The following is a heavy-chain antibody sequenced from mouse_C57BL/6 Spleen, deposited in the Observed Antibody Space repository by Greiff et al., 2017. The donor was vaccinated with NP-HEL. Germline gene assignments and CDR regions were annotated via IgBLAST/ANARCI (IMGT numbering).Heavy chain of an antibody. D-gene: IGHD2-4*01. Sequence: EVMLVESGGGLVQPGGSLSLSCAASGFTFTDYYMSWVRQPPGKALEWLGFIRNKANGYTTEYSASVTGRFTISRDNSQSILYLQMNALRAEDSAAYYCARLIYYDYDGYAMDYWGQGTSVTVSS. V-gene: IGHV7-3*01. CDR3: ARLIYYDYDGYAMDY. CDR2: IRNKANGYTT. J-gene: IGHJ4*01. CDR1: GFTFTDYY.